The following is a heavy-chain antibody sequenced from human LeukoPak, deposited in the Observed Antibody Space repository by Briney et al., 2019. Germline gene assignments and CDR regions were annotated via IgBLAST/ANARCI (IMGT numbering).Heavy chain of an antibody. CDR1: GYSFTGYW. Sequence: GESLKISCKVSGYSFTGYWIGWVRRMPGKGLEWMGIIYPGDSDTRYRPSFQGQVTISADRSINTAYLQWSSLKASDTAMYYCARLIGGGPNYYGMDVWGQGTTVTVPS. CDR3: ARLIGGGPNYYGMDV. D-gene: IGHD3-10*01. J-gene: IGHJ6*02. CDR2: IYPGDSDT. V-gene: IGHV5-51*01.